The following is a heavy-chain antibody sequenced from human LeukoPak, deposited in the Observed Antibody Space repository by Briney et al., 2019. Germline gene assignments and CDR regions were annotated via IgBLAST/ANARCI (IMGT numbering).Heavy chain of an antibody. D-gene: IGHD3-10*01. V-gene: IGHV4-30-2*01. CDR3: ARFAYGSGSYFDY. CDR2: IYHSGST. J-gene: IGHJ4*02. Sequence: PSQTLSLTCAVSGGSISSGGYSWSWIRQPPGKGLEWIGYIYHSGSTYYNPSLKSRVTISVDRSKNQFSLKLSSVTAADTAVYYCARFAYGSGSYFDYWGQETLVTVSS. CDR1: GGSISSGGYS.